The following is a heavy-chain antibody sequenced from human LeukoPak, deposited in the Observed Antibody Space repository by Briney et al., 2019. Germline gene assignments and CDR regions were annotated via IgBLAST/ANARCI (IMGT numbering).Heavy chain of an antibody. V-gene: IGHV3-9*01. CDR3: AKDTVKVTTIRRVPHYMDV. D-gene: IGHD5-12*01. CDR2: ISWNSNTI. CDR1: GFIFDDYA. J-gene: IGHJ6*03. Sequence: PGGSLRLSCAASGFIFDDYAMHWVREAPGKGLEWVSGISWNSNTIGYADSVKGRFTISRDNAKNSLYLQMNSLRAEDTAVYYCAKDTVKVTTIRRVPHYMDVWGKGTTVTISS.